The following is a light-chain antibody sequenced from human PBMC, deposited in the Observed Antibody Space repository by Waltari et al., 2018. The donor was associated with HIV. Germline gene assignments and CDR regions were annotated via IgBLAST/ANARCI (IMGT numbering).Light chain of an antibody. V-gene: IGLV1-40*01. CDR1: SPTVEAAYD. CDR3: QSYDTSLTDII. J-gene: IGLJ2*01. Sequence: QSVLTQPPSVSGAPGQRVTISCTKSSPTVEAAYDVHWFQQVPGTAPHLRIYGNVNPRSGVPDRFSGSRSGTSASLAITGLQAEDEADYYCQSYDTSLTDIIFGGGTKLTVL. CDR2: GNV.